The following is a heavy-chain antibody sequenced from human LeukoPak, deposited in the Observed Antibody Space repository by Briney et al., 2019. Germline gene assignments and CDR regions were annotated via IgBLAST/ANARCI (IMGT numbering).Heavy chain of an antibody. CDR3: VTWNYAVFDY. CDR1: GFSFSSFT. Sequence: GGSLRLSCAASGFSFSSFTLNWVRQAPGKGLEWVSYITNTGKTTLYAASVKGRFTISRDNAQESLFLQMDSLRAEDTAVYYCVTWNYAVFDYWGQGILVTVSS. CDR2: ITNTGKTT. D-gene: IGHD1-7*01. J-gene: IGHJ4*02. V-gene: IGHV3-48*01.